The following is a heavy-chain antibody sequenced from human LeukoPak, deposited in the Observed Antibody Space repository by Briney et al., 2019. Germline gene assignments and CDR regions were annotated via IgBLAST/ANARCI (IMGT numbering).Heavy chain of an antibody. CDR2: ISGSGGST. J-gene: IGHJ4*02. D-gene: IGHD5-18*01. Sequence: GGSLRLSCAASGFTSSSYAMSWVRQAPGKGLEWVSAISGSGGSTYYADSVKGRFTISRDNSKNTLYLQMNSLRAEDTAVYYCAKVENRYSYGYVDYWGQGTLVTVSS. CDR3: AKVENRYSYGYVDY. CDR1: GFTSSSYA. V-gene: IGHV3-23*01.